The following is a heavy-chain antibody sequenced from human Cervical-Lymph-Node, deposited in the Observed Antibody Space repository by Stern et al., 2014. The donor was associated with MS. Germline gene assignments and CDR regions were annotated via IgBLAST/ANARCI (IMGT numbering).Heavy chain of an antibody. CDR2: ISTYNGDT. J-gene: IGHJ4*02. Sequence: VQLVQSGAEVKKPGASVTVSCRASGYTFTHYGISWVRQAPGQGLEWMGWISTYNGDTNYAQKFQGRVTMTTDASTSTAYMELRSLRSADTAVYYCARGIFSGSPVVDWGQGTLVTVSS. CDR3: ARGIFSGSPVVD. V-gene: IGHV1-18*01. D-gene: IGHD1-26*01. CDR1: GYTFTHYG.